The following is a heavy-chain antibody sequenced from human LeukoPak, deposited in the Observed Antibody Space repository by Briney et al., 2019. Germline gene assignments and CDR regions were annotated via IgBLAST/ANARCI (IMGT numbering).Heavy chain of an antibody. V-gene: IGHV3-64*01. CDR3: ARDFVHYYDSSGFEYYFDF. J-gene: IGHJ4*02. CDR1: GFTFSRYA. CDR2: ISSNGGRT. Sequence: GGSLRLSCAASGFTFSRYAMHWVRQAPGKGLEYVSAISSNGGRTYYENSVKGRFTISRDNSKNTLYLQMDSLRAEDMAVYYCARDFVHYYDSSGFEYYFDFWGQGTLVTVSS. D-gene: IGHD3-22*01.